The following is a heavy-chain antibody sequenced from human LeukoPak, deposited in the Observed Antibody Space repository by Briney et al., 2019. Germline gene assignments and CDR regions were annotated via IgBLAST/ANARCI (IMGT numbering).Heavy chain of an antibody. D-gene: IGHD6-13*01. V-gene: IGHV5-51*01. CDR3: ARRGIAAAGSFDY. Sequence: GESLKISCKGSGYSFTSYWIGWVRQMPGKGLGWMGIISPGDSDTRYSPSFQGQVTISADKSISTAYLQWSSLKASDTAMYYCARRGIAAAGSFDYWGQGTLVTVSS. CDR1: GYSFTSYW. CDR2: ISPGDSDT. J-gene: IGHJ4*02.